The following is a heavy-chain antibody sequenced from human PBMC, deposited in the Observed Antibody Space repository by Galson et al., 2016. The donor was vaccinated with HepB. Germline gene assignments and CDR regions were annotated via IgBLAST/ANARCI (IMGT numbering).Heavy chain of an antibody. CDR2: IDWDDDT. V-gene: IGHV2-70*11. J-gene: IGHJ5*02. D-gene: IGHD4-17*01. CDR1: GFSLTTRGMC. Sequence: PALVKPTQTLTLTCTFSGFSLTTRGMCVSWISQSPGKALEWLARIDWDDDTYYSSSLKTRLTISKNTSKNQVVLTMTNMDPVDTDTYYCARILVPQTVTTSGAGGFDPWGQGTLVTVSS. CDR3: ARILVPQTVTTSGAGGFDP.